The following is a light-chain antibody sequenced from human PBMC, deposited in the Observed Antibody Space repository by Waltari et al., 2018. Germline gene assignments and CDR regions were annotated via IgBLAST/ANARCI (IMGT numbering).Light chain of an antibody. CDR1: QGPVSSFNRKTY. Sequence: DIVMTQSPDSLAVSRGERATINCKSSQGPVSSFNRKTYIAWYQQKPGQPPKLPVTWASARGSGVPERFSGSGSETDFTLTISSLQAEDVAVYYCHHSSIPPLTFGQGTRLEI. CDR2: WAS. J-gene: IGKJ5*01. V-gene: IGKV4-1*01. CDR3: HHSSIPPLT.